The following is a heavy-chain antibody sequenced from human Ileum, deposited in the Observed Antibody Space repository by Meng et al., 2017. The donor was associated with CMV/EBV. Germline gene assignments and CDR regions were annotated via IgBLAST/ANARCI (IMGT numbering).Heavy chain of an antibody. CDR1: GGSINAYD. CDR3: ARAPIGTSGWYSL. V-gene: IGHV4-59*01. CDR2: VCYSGST. D-gene: IGHD6-19*01. Sequence: GSLRLSCSASGGSINAYDWAWIRQPPGKGLEWLGYVCYSGSTKYNPSLQSRVTISVDRSRNQFSLKLRSATAAATAVYYCARAPIGTSGWYSLWGQGTLVTVSS. J-gene: IGHJ4*02.